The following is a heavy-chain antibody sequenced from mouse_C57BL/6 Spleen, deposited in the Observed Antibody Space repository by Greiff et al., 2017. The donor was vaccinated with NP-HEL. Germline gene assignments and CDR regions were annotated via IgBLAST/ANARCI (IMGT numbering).Heavy chain of an antibody. J-gene: IGHJ3*01. Sequence: EVQLQQSGPGLVKPSQSLSLTCSVTGYSITSGYYWNWIRQFPGNKLEWMGYISYDGSNNYNPSFKNRISITRDTSKNQFFLKLNSVTTEDTATYYCASRIYYYGSSLAYWGQGTLVTVSA. V-gene: IGHV3-6*01. CDR2: ISYDGSN. CDR1: GYSITSGYY. D-gene: IGHD1-1*01. CDR3: ASRIYYYGSSLAY.